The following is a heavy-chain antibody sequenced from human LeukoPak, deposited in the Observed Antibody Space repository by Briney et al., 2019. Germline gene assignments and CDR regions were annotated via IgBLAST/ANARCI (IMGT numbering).Heavy chain of an antibody. J-gene: IGHJ4*02. V-gene: IGHV3-23*01. Sequence: PGGSLRLSCAASGFTFSSYAMSWVRQAPGKGLEWVSAISGSGGSTYYADSVKGRFTISRDNSKNTLYLQMNSLRAEVTAVYYCAKAPGYDSWSGYREYYFDYWGQGTLVTVSS. D-gene: IGHD3-3*01. CDR1: GFTFSSYA. CDR2: ISGSGGST. CDR3: AKAPGYDSWSGYREYYFDY.